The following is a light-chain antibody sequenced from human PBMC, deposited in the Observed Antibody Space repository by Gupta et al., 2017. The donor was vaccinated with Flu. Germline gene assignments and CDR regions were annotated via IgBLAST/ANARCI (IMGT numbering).Light chain of an antibody. CDR1: QSVSSN. Sequence: EIVMTQSPATLSVSPGERATLSCRASQSVSSNLAWYQQKPGQAPRLLIYGASTRDTGIPARFSGSGYGTEFTLTISSLQSEDFAVYYCQQDKNWPPLTFGGGTKVEIK. V-gene: IGKV3-15*01. J-gene: IGKJ4*01. CDR3: QQDKNWPPLT. CDR2: GAS.